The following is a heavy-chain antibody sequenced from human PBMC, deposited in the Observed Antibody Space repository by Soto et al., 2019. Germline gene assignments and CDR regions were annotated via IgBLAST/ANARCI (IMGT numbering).Heavy chain of an antibody. J-gene: IGHJ3*02. Sequence: QVTLKESGPVLVRPTETLTLTCTVSGFSLSNPKMGVSWIRQPPGKALEWLAHIFSNDEKSYTTSLKSRVIISKEPSKSQVVLIMTNMDPVDTATDYGARNLGGGTFDIWGQGTMVTVSS. CDR3: ARNLGGGTFDI. D-gene: IGHD3-16*01. V-gene: IGHV2-26*01. CDR2: IFSNDEK. CDR1: GFSLSNPKMG.